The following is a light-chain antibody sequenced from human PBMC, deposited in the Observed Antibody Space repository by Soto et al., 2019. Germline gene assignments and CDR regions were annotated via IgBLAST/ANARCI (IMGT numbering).Light chain of an antibody. CDR2: DAS. V-gene: IGKV3-20*01. CDR3: QQYGSSPRT. J-gene: IGKJ1*01. CDR1: QSLSSSQ. Sequence: EIELPRCIATLSLSPGERATVSCRASQSLSSSQLAWYQQKPGQAPRLLIHDASSRATGISDRFTGSGSGTDFTLTIPTLEPEDFAVYYCQQYGSSPRTFGLGTKVDIK.